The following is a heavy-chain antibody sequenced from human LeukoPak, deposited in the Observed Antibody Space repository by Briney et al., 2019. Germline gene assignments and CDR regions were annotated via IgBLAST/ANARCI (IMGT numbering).Heavy chain of an antibody. D-gene: IGHD4-17*01. CDR1: GFTFSSYW. CDR3: ARGGLYGDY. V-gene: IGHV3-74*01. Sequence: GGSLRLSCTASGFTFSSYWMHWVRQTPGKGLVWVSRINSDGSSTTYADSVKGRFTISRDNAKNTLYLQMNSLRAEDTAVYYCARGGLYGDYWGQGTLVTVSS. CDR2: INSDGSST. J-gene: IGHJ4*02.